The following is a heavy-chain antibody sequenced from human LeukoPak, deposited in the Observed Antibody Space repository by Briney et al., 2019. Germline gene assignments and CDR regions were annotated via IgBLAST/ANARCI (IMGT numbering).Heavy chain of an antibody. D-gene: IGHD3-22*01. V-gene: IGHV3-7*01. J-gene: IGHJ5*02. Sequence: PGGSLRLSCVASGFTFSSCWMSWVRQAPGKGLEWVANIKQDGSEKYYVDSVKGRFTISRDNAKNSLYLQMNSLRAEDTAVYYCARDPYYDSSGDLWGQGTLVTASS. CDR3: ARDPYYDSSGDL. CDR2: IKQDGSEK. CDR1: GFTFSSCW.